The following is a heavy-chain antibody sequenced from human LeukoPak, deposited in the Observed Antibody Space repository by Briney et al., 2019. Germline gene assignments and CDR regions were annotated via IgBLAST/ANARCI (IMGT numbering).Heavy chain of an antibody. V-gene: IGHV1-69*04. CDR3: ARVDTAVVPTHGYYYYYGMDV. CDR2: IIPILGIA. Sequence: SVKVSCKASGGTFSSYAISWVRQAPGQGLEWMGRIIPILGIANYAQKFQGRVTITADKSTSTAYMELSSLRSEDTAVYYCARVDTAVVPTHGYYYYYGMDVWGQGTTVTVSS. D-gene: IGHD5-18*01. CDR1: GGTFSSYA. J-gene: IGHJ6*02.